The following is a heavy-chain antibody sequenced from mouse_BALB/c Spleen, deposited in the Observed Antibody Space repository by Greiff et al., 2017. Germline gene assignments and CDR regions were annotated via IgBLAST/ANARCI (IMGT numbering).Heavy chain of an antibody. CDR1: GYTFTSYT. J-gene: IGHJ3*01. CDR2: INPSSGYT. V-gene: IGHV1-4*01. D-gene: IGHD2-4*01. Sequence: QVQLKQSGAELARPGASVKMSCKASGYTFTSYTMHWVKQRPGQGLEWIGYINPSSGYTNYNQKFKDKATLTADKSSSTAYMQLSSLTSEDSAVYYCARSEGLAWFAYWGQGTLVTVSA. CDR3: ARSEGLAWFAY.